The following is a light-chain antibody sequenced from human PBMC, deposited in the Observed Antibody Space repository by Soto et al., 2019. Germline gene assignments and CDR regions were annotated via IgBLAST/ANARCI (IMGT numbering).Light chain of an antibody. Sequence: QSALTQPPSASGSPGQSVTISCTGTSSDVGGYKYVSWYQQHPGKAPKLMIYEVSKRPSGVPDRFSGSKSGNTASLTVSGLQAEDEADYYWVFGGGTKLTVL. CDR2: EVS. J-gene: IGLJ3*02. V-gene: IGLV2-8*01. CDR1: SSDVGGYKY. CDR3: V.